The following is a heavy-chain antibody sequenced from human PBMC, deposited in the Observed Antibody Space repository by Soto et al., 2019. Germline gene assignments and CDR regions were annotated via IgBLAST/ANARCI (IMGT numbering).Heavy chain of an antibody. J-gene: IGHJ6*02. CDR1: GGTFSSYT. CDR3: ARGPTHYDILTGYYKPGMDV. CDR2: IIPILGIA. V-gene: IGHV1-69*02. Sequence: EASVKVSCKASGGTFSSYTISWVRQAPGQGLEWMGRIIPILGIANYAQKFQGRVTITADKSTSTAYMELSSLRSEDTAVYYCARGPTHYDILTGYYKPGMDVWGQGTTVTVSS. D-gene: IGHD3-9*01.